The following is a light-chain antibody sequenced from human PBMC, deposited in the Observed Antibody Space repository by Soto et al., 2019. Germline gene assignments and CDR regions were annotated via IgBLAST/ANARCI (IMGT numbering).Light chain of an antibody. Sequence: QSALTQPASVSGSPGQSITIPCTGTSSDVAAYNFVSWYQQHPGEVPKLIIYEVIKRPSGISDRFSGSKSGNTASLTISGLQAEDEADYYCSAYTHSNTVIFGGGTKLTVL. CDR1: SSDVAAYNF. CDR2: EVI. CDR3: SAYTHSNTVI. V-gene: IGLV2-14*03. J-gene: IGLJ2*01.